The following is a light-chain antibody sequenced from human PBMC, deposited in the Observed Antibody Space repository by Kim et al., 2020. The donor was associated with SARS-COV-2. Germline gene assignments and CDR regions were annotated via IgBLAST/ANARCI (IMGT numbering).Light chain of an antibody. CDR1: SSDVGNYDL. CDR2: EVS. V-gene: IGLV2-23*02. Sequence: LTQPASVSGSPGQSITISCIGSSSDVGNYDLVSWYQQHPGKAPKLMIYEVSKRPSGVSNRFSGSKSAYTASLTISGLQAEDEADYYCCSYAGSSTYVVFGGGTQLTVL. CDR3: CSYAGSSTYVV. J-gene: IGLJ2*01.